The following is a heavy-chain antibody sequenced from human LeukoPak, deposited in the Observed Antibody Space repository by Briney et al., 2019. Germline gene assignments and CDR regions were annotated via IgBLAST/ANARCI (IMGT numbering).Heavy chain of an antibody. CDR3: AKAVLLWFGELAYFDY. CDR1: GFTFSSYP. J-gene: IGHJ4*02. CDR2: ISGSGGST. D-gene: IGHD3-10*01. V-gene: IGHV3-23*01. Sequence: GGSLRLSCAASGFTFSSYPMSWVRQAPGKGLEWVSAISGSGGSTYYADSVKGRFTISRDNSKNTLYLQMNSLRAEDTAVYYCAKAVLLWFGELAYFDYWGQGTLVTVSS.